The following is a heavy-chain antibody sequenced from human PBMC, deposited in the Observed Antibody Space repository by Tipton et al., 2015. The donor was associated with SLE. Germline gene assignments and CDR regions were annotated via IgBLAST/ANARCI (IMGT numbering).Heavy chain of an antibody. CDR2: INHSGST. CDR1: GGSFSGYY. Sequence: TLRLSCAVYGGSFSGYYWSWIRQPPGKGLEWIGEINHSGSTNYNPSLKSRVTISVDTSKNQFSLKLSSVTAADTAVYYCARGVGYCSSTSCYTLNYWGQGTLVTVSS. CDR3: ARGVGYCSSTSCYTLNY. D-gene: IGHD2-2*02. J-gene: IGHJ4*02. V-gene: IGHV4-34*01.